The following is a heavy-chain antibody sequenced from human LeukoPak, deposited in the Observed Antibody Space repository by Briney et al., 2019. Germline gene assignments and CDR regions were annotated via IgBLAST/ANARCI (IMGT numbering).Heavy chain of an antibody. V-gene: IGHV4-61*01. CDR3: ARGRSYGFDFDS. CDR1: GVSINTCCYY. CDR2: KYYSGRP. Sequence: PSQTLSLTCDVSGVSINTCCYYWTWIPQPPGMGLEWIGYKYYSGRPRYHSSLRSRRNISLDSSKNQFCLGLTSVTAAGPAVYYCARGRSYGFDFDSWGPGTLVIV. J-gene: IGHJ4*02. D-gene: IGHD5-18*01.